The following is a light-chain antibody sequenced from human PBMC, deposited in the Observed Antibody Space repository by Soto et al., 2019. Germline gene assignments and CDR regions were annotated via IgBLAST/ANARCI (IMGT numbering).Light chain of an antibody. Sequence: QPVLTQPPSVSGAPGQTITISFTGSSSNIGAGYDVHWYQQLPGRAPKLLIYGNNNRPSGVPDRFSGTKSGTSVSLAITGLRGEDEADYHCQSYDSSLTNAVFGGGTKLTVL. CDR1: SSNIGAGYD. CDR3: QSYDSSLTNAV. CDR2: GNN. J-gene: IGLJ2*01. V-gene: IGLV1-40*01.